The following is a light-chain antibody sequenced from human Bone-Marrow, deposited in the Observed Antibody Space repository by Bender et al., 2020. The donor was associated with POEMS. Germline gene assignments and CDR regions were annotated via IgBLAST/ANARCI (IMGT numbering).Light chain of an antibody. V-gene: IGLV4-69*01. Sequence: QLVLTQSPSASASLGASVKLTCTLSSGHSSYAIAWHQQQPEKGPRYLMILNSDGSHTKGDGIPDRFSGSNSGAERYLTISSLQSEDEADYYCHTWGTGAWVFGGGTKLTVL. CDR1: SGHSSYA. CDR2: LNSDGSH. J-gene: IGLJ3*02. CDR3: HTWGTGAWV.